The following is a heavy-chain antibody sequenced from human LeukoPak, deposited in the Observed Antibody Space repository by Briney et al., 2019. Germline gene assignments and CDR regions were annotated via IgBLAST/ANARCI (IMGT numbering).Heavy chain of an antibody. CDR1: GYTFTAYY. Sequence: ASVKVSCKASGYTFTAYYMHWVRQAPGQGLEWMGWINPNSGGTNYAQKFQGRVTMTRDTSISTAYMELSRLRSDDTAVYYCARLRGYSGYDLYYMDVWGKGTTVTISS. V-gene: IGHV1-2*02. J-gene: IGHJ6*03. CDR3: ARLRGYSGYDLYYMDV. D-gene: IGHD5-12*01. CDR2: INPNSGGT.